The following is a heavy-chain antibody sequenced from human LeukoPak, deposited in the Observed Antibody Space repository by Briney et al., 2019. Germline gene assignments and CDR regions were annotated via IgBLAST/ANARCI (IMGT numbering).Heavy chain of an antibody. CDR3: ARVHYGDYVDY. CDR2: ISSDGTST. D-gene: IGHD4-17*01. Sequence: PGGTLRLSCAPSGFTFSSYWMPWVRQAPGPGLVWVSRISSDGTSTSYVDSVKGRFTISRDNAKNTLCLQMNSLRAEDTAVYYCARVHYGDYVDYWGQGTLVTVSS. CDR1: GFTFSSYW. J-gene: IGHJ4*02. V-gene: IGHV3-74*01.